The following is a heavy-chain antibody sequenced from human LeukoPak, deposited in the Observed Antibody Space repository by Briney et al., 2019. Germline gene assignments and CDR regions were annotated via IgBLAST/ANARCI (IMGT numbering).Heavy chain of an antibody. V-gene: IGHV4-39*01. Sequence: PSETLSLTCTVSGGSISSRNYYWGWIRQPPGKGLEWIGSMYYGETTYCNPSLKSRATISVDTSKKQFALKVSSVTATDTAVYFCARQGSSTWFDPWGQGTLVTVSS. J-gene: IGHJ5*02. D-gene: IGHD2-2*01. CDR1: GGSISSRNYY. CDR2: MYYGETT. CDR3: ARQGSSTWFDP.